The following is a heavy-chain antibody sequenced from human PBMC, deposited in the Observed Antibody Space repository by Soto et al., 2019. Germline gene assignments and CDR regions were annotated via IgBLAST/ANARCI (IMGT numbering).Heavy chain of an antibody. CDR1: GFRFRTYT. CDR2: INTGGNRM. D-gene: IGHD3-9*01. Sequence: GGSLRLSCAASGFRFRTYTMHWVRQAPGKGLEYVSAINTGGNRMFHAQSVKGRFTISRDNSLNTLYLQMGSLRAEDTAVYFCARDLPGPYYDILTGYTSGGFDIWGRGTMVTVSS. J-gene: IGHJ3*02. V-gene: IGHV3-64*01. CDR3: ARDLPGPYYDILTGYTSGGFDI.